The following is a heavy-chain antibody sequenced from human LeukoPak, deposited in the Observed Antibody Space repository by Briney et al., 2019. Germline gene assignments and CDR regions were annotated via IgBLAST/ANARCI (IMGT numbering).Heavy chain of an antibody. CDR3: ARDDGGYCSGGSCYEWFDP. CDR1: GYTFTGYY. CDR2: INPNSGGT. D-gene: IGHD2-15*01. V-gene: IGHV1-2*02. Sequence: EASVKVSCKASGYTFTGYYMHWVRQAPGQGLEWMGWINPNSGGTNYAQKFQGRVAMTRDTSISTAYMELSRLRSDDTAVYYCARDDGGYCSGGSCYEWFDPWGQGTLVTVSS. J-gene: IGHJ5*02.